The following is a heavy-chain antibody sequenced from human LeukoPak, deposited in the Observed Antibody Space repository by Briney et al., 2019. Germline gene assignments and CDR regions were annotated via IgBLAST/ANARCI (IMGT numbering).Heavy chain of an antibody. CDR1: HGSISSYY. D-gene: IGHD5-24*01. CDR2: MYYSGGT. V-gene: IGHV4-59*01. Sequence: SETLSLTCTVSHGSISSYYWSWIRQPPGKGLEWIGHMYYSGGTNYNPSLKSRVTISVDTSKNQFSLKLSSVTAADTAVYYCTRRCKDAYTLYCFDYWGQGTLVTVSS. CDR3: TRRCKDAYTLYCFDY. J-gene: IGHJ4*02.